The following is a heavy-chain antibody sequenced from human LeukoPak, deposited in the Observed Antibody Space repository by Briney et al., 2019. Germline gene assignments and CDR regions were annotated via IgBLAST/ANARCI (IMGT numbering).Heavy chain of an antibody. CDR2: IYTSGST. V-gene: IGHV4-4*07. CDR3: ARDVRRSSSSSNSYYYYMDV. D-gene: IGHD6-6*01. CDR1: GGSISKYY. J-gene: IGHJ6*03. Sequence: SETLSLTCTVSGGSISKYYWSWIRQPAGKGLEWIGRIYTSGSTNYNPSLKSRATMSVDTSKNQFSLKLDSVTAADTAVYYCARDVRRSSSSSNSYYYYMDVWGKGTTVTVSS.